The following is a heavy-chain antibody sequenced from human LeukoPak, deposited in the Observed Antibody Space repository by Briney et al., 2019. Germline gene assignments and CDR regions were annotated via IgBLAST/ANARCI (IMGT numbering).Heavy chain of an antibody. CDR1: GFSLSAYG. CDR2: IWYDGTSK. CDR3: ARSQSSSLIDY. V-gene: IGHV3-33*01. Sequence: GGSLRLSCAASGFSLSAYGVHWVRQAPGKGLEWMAVIWYDGTSKDYADSVKGRFTFSRDNSKNTLYLQTNSLTVEDTAVYYCARSQSSSLIDYWGQGTLVTVSS. D-gene: IGHD6-13*01. J-gene: IGHJ4*02.